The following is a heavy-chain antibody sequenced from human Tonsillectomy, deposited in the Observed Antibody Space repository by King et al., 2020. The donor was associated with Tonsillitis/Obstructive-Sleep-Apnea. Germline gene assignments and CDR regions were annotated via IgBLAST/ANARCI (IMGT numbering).Heavy chain of an antibody. D-gene: IGHD2-2*01. V-gene: IGHV4-59*01. J-gene: IGHJ6*03. CDR2: IYYSGST. Sequence: QLQESGPGLVKPSETLSLTCTVSGGSISSYYWSWIRQPPGKGLEWIGYIYYSGSTNYNPSLKSRVTISVDTSKNQFSLKLSSVTAADTAVYYCARVGLGYCSSTSCPSGYYYYMDVWGKGTTGIVSS. CDR1: GGSISSYY. CDR3: ARVGLGYCSSTSCPSGYYYYMDV.